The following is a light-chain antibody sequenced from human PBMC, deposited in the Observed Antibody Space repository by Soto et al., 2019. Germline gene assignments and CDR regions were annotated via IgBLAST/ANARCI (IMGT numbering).Light chain of an antibody. J-gene: IGKJ4*01. CDR2: GAY. CDR3: QQYGSSPLT. CDR1: QSVSNNY. Sequence: LVCTQYAGTVSLSPGERSTRSGRASQSVSNNYLAWYQQKPGQATRLLIYGAYNRATGITDRFSGSGSGTDFTLTISRLEPEDFAVYYCQQYGSSPLTVGGGTQVEIK. V-gene: IGKV3-20*01.